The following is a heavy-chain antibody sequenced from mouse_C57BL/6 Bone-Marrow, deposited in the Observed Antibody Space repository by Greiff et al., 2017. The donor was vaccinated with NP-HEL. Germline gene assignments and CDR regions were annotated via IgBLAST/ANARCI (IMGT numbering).Heavy chain of an antibody. CDR2: IYPRSGNT. CDR3: ARERAYYDYDWFAY. D-gene: IGHD2-4*01. J-gene: IGHJ3*01. Sequence: QVQLQQSGAELARPGASVKLSCKASGYTFTSSGISWVKQRTGQGLEWIGEIYPRSGNTYYNEKFKGKATLTADKSSSTAYMELRSLTSEDAAVYLCARERAYYDYDWFAYWGQGTLVTVSA. CDR1: GYTFTSSG. V-gene: IGHV1-81*01.